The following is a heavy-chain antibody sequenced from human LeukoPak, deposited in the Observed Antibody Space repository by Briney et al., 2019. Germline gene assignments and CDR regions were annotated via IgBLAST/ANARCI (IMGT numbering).Heavy chain of an antibody. Sequence: GGSLRLSCAGSGFSFSSYGMHWVRQAPGKGLEWMAFIRSDGSNKYYADSVKGRFTISRDNSKNTLYLQMNSLRAEDTAVYYCARGVEMATIFYYYYYYMDVWGKGTTVTVSS. CDR3: ARGVEMATIFYYYYYYMDV. D-gene: IGHD5-24*01. CDR1: GFSFSSYG. J-gene: IGHJ6*03. V-gene: IGHV3-30*02. CDR2: IRSDGSNK.